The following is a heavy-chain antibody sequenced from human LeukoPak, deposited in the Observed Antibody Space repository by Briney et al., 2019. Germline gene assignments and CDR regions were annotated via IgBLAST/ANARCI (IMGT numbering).Heavy chain of an antibody. CDR2: ISGGGDGA. CDR3: AKRTRGYSYGTLDY. CDR1: GFIFSTCA. Sequence: PGGSLRLSCAASGFIFSTCAMNWVRQAPGKGLGWVSTISGGGDGALYADSVKGRFTISRDNSKNTLFLQMNSLRAEDTAVYYCAKRTRGYSYGTLDYWGQGTLVTVSS. D-gene: IGHD5-18*01. J-gene: IGHJ4*02. V-gene: IGHV3-23*01.